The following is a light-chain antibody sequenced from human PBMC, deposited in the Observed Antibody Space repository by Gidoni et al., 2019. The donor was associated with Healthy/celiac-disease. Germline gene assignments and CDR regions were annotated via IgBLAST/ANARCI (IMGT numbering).Light chain of an antibody. CDR1: QGISNY. CDR3: QKYNSAPPLT. J-gene: IGKJ3*01. Sequence: DIQMTQSPSSLSASVGDRVTITCRASQGISNYLAWYQQKPGKVPKLLIYAASTLQSGVPSRFSGSGSGTDFTLTISSLQPEDVATYYCQKYNSAPPLTFGPGTNVDIK. CDR2: AAS. V-gene: IGKV1-27*01.